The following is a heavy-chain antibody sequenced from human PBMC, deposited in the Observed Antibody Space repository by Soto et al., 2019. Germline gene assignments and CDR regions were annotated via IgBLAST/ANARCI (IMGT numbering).Heavy chain of an antibody. J-gene: IGHJ4*02. CDR1: GDSISTSYY. CDR2: IYYSGST. V-gene: IGHV4-39*01. Sequence: PSETLSLTCAVSGDSISTSYYWGWIRQPPGKGLEWIGSIYYSGSTYYNPSLKSRVTISVDTSKNQFSLKLSSVTAADTAVYYCARPRDSSGYYFLYYWGQGTLVTVSS. D-gene: IGHD3-22*01. CDR3: ARPRDSSGYYFLYY.